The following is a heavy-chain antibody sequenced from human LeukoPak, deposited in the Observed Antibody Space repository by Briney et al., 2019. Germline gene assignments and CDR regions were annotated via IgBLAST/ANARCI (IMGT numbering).Heavy chain of an antibody. CDR1: GFTFSSYA. CDR2: VTGSAGGT. J-gene: IGHJ5*02. V-gene: IGHV3-23*01. CDR3: AKGAAAGLVDWFDP. D-gene: IGHD6-13*01. Sequence: PGGSLRLSRAASGFTFSSYAMMWVRQAPGKGLEWVSTVTGSAGGTYYADSVKGRFTISRDNSKNTLYLIMNSLRAEDTAVYYCAKGAAAGLVDWFDPWGQGTLVAVSS.